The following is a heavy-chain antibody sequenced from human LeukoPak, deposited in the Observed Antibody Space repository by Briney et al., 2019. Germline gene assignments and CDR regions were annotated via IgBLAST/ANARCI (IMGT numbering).Heavy chain of an antibody. CDR3: ATPYCSGGSCYSYPAY. D-gene: IGHD2-15*01. J-gene: IGHJ4*02. Sequence: SETLSLTCTVSGGSISSYYWSWIRQPPGKGLEWIGYIYYSGSTNYNPSLKSRVTISVDTSKNQFSLKLSSVTAADTAVYYCATPYCSGGSCYSYPAYWGQGTLVTVSS. V-gene: IGHV4-59*12. CDR2: IYYSGST. CDR1: GGSISSYY.